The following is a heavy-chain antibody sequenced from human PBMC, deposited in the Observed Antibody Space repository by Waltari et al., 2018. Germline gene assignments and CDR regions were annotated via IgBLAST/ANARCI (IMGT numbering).Heavy chain of an antibody. CDR1: GFTFSSYW. CDR2: IKQDGSEK. J-gene: IGHJ4*02. CDR3: APPDMRIAVVG. V-gene: IGHV3-7*01. D-gene: IGHD6-19*01. Sequence: EVQLVESGGGLVQPGGSLRLSCAASGFTFSSYWMSWVRQAPGKGLEWVANIKQDGSEKYYVDSVKGRFTISRDNAKNSLYLQMNSLRAEDTAVYYCAPPDMRIAVVGWGQGTLVTVSS.